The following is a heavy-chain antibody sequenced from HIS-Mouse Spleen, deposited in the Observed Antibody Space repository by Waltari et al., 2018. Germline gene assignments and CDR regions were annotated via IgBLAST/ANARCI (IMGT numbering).Heavy chain of an antibody. J-gene: IGHJ4*02. D-gene: IGHD2-15*01. CDR3: ARYCSGGSCYGGSFDY. Sequence: QVQLQESGPGLVKPSETLSLTCTVSGGSISSYYWSWIRQPAGKGLEGIGRIYTSGSTTYNPTLKSRVTMSVDTSKNQFSRKLSSVTAADTAVYYCARYCSGGSCYGGSFDYWGQGTLVTVSS. CDR1: GGSISSYY. V-gene: IGHV4-4*07. CDR2: IYTSGST.